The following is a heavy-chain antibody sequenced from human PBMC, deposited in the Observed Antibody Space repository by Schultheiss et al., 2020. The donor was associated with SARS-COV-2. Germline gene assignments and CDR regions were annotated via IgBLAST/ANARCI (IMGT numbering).Heavy chain of an antibody. CDR2: IYYSGST. D-gene: IGHD2-15*01. J-gene: IGHJ4*02. CDR3: ARGIRYCSGGSCRYYFDY. CDR1: GFTVSSNE. Sequence: GSLRLSCAASGFTVSSNEMSWIRQPPGKGLEWIGSIYYSGSTYYNPSLKSRVTISVDTSKNQFSLKLSSVTAADTAVYYCARGIRYCSGGSCRYYFDYWGQGTLVTVSS. V-gene: IGHV4-59*05.